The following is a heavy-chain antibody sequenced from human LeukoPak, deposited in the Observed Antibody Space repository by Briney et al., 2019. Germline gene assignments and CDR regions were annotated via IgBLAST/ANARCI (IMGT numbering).Heavy chain of an antibody. Sequence: PSETLSLTCAVYGGSFSGYYWSWIRQPPGKGLGWIGEINHSGSTNYNPSLKSRVTISVDTSKNQFSLKLSSVTAADTAVYYCARGNGWYYFYCFDYWGQGTLVTVSS. J-gene: IGHJ4*02. D-gene: IGHD6-19*01. CDR3: ARGNGWYYFYCFDY. CDR2: INHSGST. CDR1: GGSFSGYY. V-gene: IGHV4-34*01.